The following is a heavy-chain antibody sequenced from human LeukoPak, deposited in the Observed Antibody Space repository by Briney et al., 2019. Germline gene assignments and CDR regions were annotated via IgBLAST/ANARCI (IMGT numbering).Heavy chain of an antibody. CDR3: ARQYGGEIDY. D-gene: IGHD4-23*01. Sequence: SETLSLTCTVSGGSISSSSYYWGWIRQPPGKGLEWIGGIYYSGSTYYNPSLKSRVTISVDTSKNQFSLKLSSVTAADTAVYYCARQYGGEIDYWGQGTLVTVSS. CDR1: GGSISSSSYY. CDR2: IYYSGST. V-gene: IGHV4-39*01. J-gene: IGHJ4*02.